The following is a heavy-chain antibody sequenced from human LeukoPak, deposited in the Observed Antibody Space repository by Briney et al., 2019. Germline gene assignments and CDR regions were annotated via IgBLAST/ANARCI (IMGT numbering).Heavy chain of an antibody. V-gene: IGHV3-66*01. CDR1: GLTVSSNY. J-gene: IGHJ4*02. CDR3: ARASGSYDY. Sequence: QAGGSLRLSCAASGLTVSSNYMSWVRQAPGKGLEWVSVIYRGGPTYYADSVKGRFTISRDNSKNTLYLQMNSLRAEDTAVYYCARASGSYDYWGQGTLVTVSS. CDR2: IYRGGPT. D-gene: IGHD1-26*01.